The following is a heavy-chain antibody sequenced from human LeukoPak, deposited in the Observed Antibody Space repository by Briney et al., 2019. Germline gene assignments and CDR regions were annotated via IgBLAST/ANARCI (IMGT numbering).Heavy chain of an antibody. CDR1: GFTFSSYW. J-gene: IGHJ4*02. Sequence: GGSLRLSCAASGFTFSSYWTSWVRQAPGKGLEWVANIKQDGSEKYYVDSVKGRFTISRDNAKNSLYLQLNSLRAEDTAVYYCARVWPNWGLWYWGQGTLVTVSS. D-gene: IGHD7-27*01. V-gene: IGHV3-7*01. CDR3: ARVWPNWGLWY. CDR2: IKQDGSEK.